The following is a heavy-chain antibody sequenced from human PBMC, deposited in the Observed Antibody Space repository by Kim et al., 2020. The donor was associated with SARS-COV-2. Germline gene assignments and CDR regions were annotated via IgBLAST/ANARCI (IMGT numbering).Heavy chain of an antibody. Sequence: KSRVTISVDTSKNQFSLKLSSVTAADTAVYYCARRYYDSSGYLYYGMDVWGQGTTVTVSS. V-gene: IGHV4-59*08. J-gene: IGHJ6*02. D-gene: IGHD3-22*01. CDR3: ARRYYDSSGYLYYGMDV.